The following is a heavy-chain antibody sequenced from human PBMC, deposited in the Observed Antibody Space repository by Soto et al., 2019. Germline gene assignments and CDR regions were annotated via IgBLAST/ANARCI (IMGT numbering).Heavy chain of an antibody. CDR3: ARITIRYDILTGYYTLVDY. CDR1: GFTFSSYS. CDR2: ISGSGGTT. J-gene: IGHJ4*02. Sequence: HPGGSLRLSCAASGFTFSSYSMNWVRQAPGKGLEWVSDISGSGGTTYYADSVKGRFTISRDNAKNPLYLQMNRLRAEDTAVYYCARITIRYDILTGYYTLVDYWGQGTLVTVSS. V-gene: IGHV3-48*01. D-gene: IGHD3-9*01.